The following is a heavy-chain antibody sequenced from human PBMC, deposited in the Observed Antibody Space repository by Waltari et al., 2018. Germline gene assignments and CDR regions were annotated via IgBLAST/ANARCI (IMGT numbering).Heavy chain of an antibody. Sequence: QVQLVQSGAEVKKPGSSVKVSCKASGGTFSSYAISWVRQAPGQGLEWMGGIIPTFGPANDAQKFHGRVTITADESTSTAYMELSSLRSEDTAVYYCARDAVEMATPRYYYGMDVWGQGTTVTVSS. V-gene: IGHV1-69*12. CDR3: ARDAVEMATPRYYYGMDV. J-gene: IGHJ6*02. CDR2: IIPTFGPA. D-gene: IGHD5-12*01. CDR1: GGTFSSYA.